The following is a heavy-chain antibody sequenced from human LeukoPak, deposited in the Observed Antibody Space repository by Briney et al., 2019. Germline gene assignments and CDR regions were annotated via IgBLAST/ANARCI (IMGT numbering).Heavy chain of an antibody. V-gene: IGHV4-34*01. J-gene: IGHJ4*02. CDR2: INHSGST. D-gene: IGHD6-6*01. CDR3: ARVDPDSSSTLEVFDY. CDR1: GGSFSGYY. Sequence: PSETLSLTCAVYGGSFSGYYWSWIRQPPGKGLEWIGEINHSGSTNYKPSLKSRVTISVDTSKNQFSLKLSSVTAADTAVYYCARVDPDSSSTLEVFDYWGQGTLVTVSS.